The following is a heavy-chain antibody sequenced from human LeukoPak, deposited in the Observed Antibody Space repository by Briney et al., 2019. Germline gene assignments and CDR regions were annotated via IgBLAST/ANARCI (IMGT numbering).Heavy chain of an antibody. V-gene: IGHV1-69*06. J-gene: IGHJ3*01. CDR2: IIPIFDRP. CDR3: ARDAQWELRAFDV. CDR1: GGRFKSHG. Sequence: ALVKVSCKTIGGRFKSHGFSWVRQAPGQGLEWMGGIIPIFDRPNYAQKFEGRVTITADKSTNTTYMEISSLTSDDTAVYYCARDAQWELRAFDVWGRGTMVIVSS. D-gene: IGHD1-26*01.